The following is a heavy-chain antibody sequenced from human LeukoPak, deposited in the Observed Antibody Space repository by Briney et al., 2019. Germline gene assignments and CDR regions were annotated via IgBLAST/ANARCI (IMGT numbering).Heavy chain of an antibody. J-gene: IGHJ3*02. Sequence: GGSLRLSCAASGFTFSSYWMYWVRHAPGKGLVWVSRIDTDGSSTSYADSVKGRFTISRDNAKNTLYLQMNSLRVEDTAVYYCARGSDTSSWYGAFDIWGQGTMVTVSS. V-gene: IGHV3-74*01. D-gene: IGHD6-13*01. CDR1: GFTFSSYW. CDR2: IDTDGSST. CDR3: ARGSDTSSWYGAFDI.